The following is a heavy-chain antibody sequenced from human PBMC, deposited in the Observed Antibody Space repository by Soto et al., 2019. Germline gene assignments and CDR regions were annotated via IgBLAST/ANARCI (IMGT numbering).Heavy chain of an antibody. CDR1: GFSLSTSGVG. V-gene: IGHV2-5*02. J-gene: IGHJ3*02. Sequence: QITLKESGPTLVKPTQTLTLTCTFSGFSLSTSGVGVGWIRQPPGKALEWLALIYWDDDKRYSPSLKSRLTITKDTTKNQVVLTMTNIDPVDTATYYCAHSQLLWFGERNAFDIWGQGTMVTVSS. CDR3: AHSQLLWFGERNAFDI. D-gene: IGHD3-10*01. CDR2: IYWDDDK.